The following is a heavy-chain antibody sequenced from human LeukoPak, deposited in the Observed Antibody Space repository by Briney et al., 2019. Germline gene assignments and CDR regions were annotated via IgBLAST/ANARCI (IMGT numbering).Heavy chain of an antibody. CDR2: ISGSGGST. Sequence: GGSLRLSCAASGFTFSSYAMSWVRQAPGKGLEWVSAISGSGGSTYYAHSVKGRFTISRDNSKNTLYLQMNSLRAEDTAVYYCAKIVNDNYDFWSGYYAGAYYYYYMDVWGKGTTVTVSS. J-gene: IGHJ6*03. CDR1: GFTFSSYA. CDR3: AKIVNDNYDFWSGYYAGAYYYYYMDV. V-gene: IGHV3-23*01. D-gene: IGHD3-3*01.